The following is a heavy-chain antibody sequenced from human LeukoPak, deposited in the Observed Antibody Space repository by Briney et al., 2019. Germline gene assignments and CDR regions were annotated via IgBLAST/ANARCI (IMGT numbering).Heavy chain of an antibody. J-gene: IGHJ6*02. CDR3: ALQRPLKGV. D-gene: IGHD1-1*01. V-gene: IGHV3-66*04. CDR2: IYSGGIT. Sequence: GGSLRLSCAASGITVSSNYMSWVRQAPGKGLEWVSVIYSGGITYYADSVKGRFTISRDNSKNTLYLQMNSLRAEDTAVYYCALQRPLKGVWGQGTTVTVSS. CDR1: GITVSSNY.